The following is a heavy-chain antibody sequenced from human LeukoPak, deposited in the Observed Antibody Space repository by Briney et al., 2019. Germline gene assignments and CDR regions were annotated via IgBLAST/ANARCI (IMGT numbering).Heavy chain of an antibody. CDR3: AGGIQNFDF. CDR1: GFTFSSYA. Sequence: GGSLRLSCAASGFTFSSYAMSWVRQAPGKGLEWVSGCSGSGISTYHADSVKGRFTISRDNSKNTLYLQMNSLRAEDTGDYYCAGGIQNFDFWGQGTLVTVSS. CDR2: CSGSGIST. D-gene: IGHD5-18*01. V-gene: IGHV3-23*01. J-gene: IGHJ4*02.